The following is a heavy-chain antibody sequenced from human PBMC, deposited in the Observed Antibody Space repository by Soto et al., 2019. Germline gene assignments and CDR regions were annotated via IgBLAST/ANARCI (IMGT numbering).Heavy chain of an antibody. CDR3: ARRQVGATKGKSWFDS. Sequence: EVHLLESGGGLLQPGGSLRLSCLASGFDFSSHTMIWVRQAPGKGLEWVASIGNSGDISNYGDSVKGRFTISRDNSKNTLYLQMNSLRAEDTALYFCARRQVGATKGKSWFDSWGQGPLVTVSS. CDR1: GFDFSSHT. D-gene: IGHD1-26*01. V-gene: IGHV3-23*01. J-gene: IGHJ5*01. CDR2: IGNSGDIS.